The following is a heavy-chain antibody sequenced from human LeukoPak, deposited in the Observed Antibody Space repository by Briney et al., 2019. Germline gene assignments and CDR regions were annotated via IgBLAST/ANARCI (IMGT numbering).Heavy chain of an antibody. CDR3: AKAQQWLVRWGAFDI. CDR1: GFTFSSYG. D-gene: IGHD6-19*01. Sequence: GGTLRLSCAASGFTFSSYGMSWVRQAPGKGLEWVSAISGSGGSTYYADSVKGRFTISRDNSKNTLYLQMNSLRAEDTAVYYCAKAQQWLVRWGAFDIWGQGTMVTVSS. V-gene: IGHV3-23*01. CDR2: ISGSGGST. J-gene: IGHJ3*02.